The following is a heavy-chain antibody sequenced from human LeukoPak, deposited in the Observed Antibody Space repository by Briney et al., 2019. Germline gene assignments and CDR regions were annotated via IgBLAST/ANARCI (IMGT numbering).Heavy chain of an antibody. Sequence: GGSLRLSCAASGFTFSNAWMSWVRQAPGKGLEWVSVIYSGGSTYYADSVKGRFTISRDNSKNTLYLQMNSLRAEDTAVYYCARGRSGSYYYFDYWGQGTLVTVSS. CDR2: IYSGGST. V-gene: IGHV3-53*01. CDR3: ARGRSGSYYYFDY. CDR1: GFTFSNAW. D-gene: IGHD1-26*01. J-gene: IGHJ4*02.